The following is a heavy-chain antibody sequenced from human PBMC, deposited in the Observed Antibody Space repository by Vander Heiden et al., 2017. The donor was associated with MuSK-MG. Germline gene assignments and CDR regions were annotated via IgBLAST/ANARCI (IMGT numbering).Heavy chain of an antibody. J-gene: IGHJ4*02. CDR1: GFTFSSYA. CDR2: ISYDGSNK. CDR3: ARDAPYGSGSYFDY. Sequence: QVQLVESGGGVVQPGRSLRLSCAASGFTFSSYAMHWVRQAPGKGMEWVAVISYDGSNKYYADSVKGRFTISTDNSKNTLYLQMNSLRAEDTAVYYCARDAPYGSGSYFDYWGQGTLVTVSS. D-gene: IGHD3-10*01. V-gene: IGHV3-30*04.